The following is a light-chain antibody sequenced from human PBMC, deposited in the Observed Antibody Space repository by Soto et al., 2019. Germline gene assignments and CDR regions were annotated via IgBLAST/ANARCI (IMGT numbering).Light chain of an antibody. J-gene: IGKJ4*01. CDR2: GAS. V-gene: IGKV3-15*01. CDR3: QQYNNWPLT. CDR1: QNIRSN. Sequence: EIVMTQSPATLSVSPGERATLSCRASQNIRSNLAWYQQKPGQAPRLLIYGASTRATGIPARFSDSGSETEFTLTISSLQSEDFAVYYCQQYNNWPLTFGGGTKVDIK.